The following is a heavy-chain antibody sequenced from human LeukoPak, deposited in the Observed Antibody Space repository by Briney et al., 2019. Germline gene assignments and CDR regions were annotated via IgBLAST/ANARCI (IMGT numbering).Heavy chain of an antibody. D-gene: IGHD1-26*01. CDR2: ISWDSGNV. CDR1: GFNLEDYS. Sequence: GRSLRLSYAGAGFNLEDYSMHWVRQPPGRGLEWVPSISWDSGNVAYTDSVKGRFTISRDNAKNSLYLQMNSLRTEDTALYYCIKDMGFDLLKDAFEIWGQGTMVTVSS. CDR3: IKDMGFDLLKDAFEI. J-gene: IGHJ3*02. V-gene: IGHV3-9*01.